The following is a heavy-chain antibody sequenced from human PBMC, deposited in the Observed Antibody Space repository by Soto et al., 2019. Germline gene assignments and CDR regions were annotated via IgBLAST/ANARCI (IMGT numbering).Heavy chain of an antibody. CDR3: ARDRGANSGYDGPGDY. J-gene: IGHJ4*02. V-gene: IGHV3-33*01. Sequence: QVQLVESGGGVAQPGRSLRLSCAASGFTFSRYGMHWVRRAPGKGLEWVAVIWYDGRNKYYADSVKGRFTISRDNTKNTLYLQMNNVRAEDTAVYYCARDRGANSGYDGPGDYWGQGTLVTVSS. CDR2: IWYDGRNK. CDR1: GFTFSRYG. D-gene: IGHD5-12*01.